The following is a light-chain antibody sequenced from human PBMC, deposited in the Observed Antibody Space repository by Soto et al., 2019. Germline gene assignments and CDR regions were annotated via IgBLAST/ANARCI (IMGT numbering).Light chain of an antibody. CDR3: QKYKTVRAT. Sequence: DIQMTQSPPSLSASVGDRVTITCRASQGIGNSLAWYQQKPGTVPKLLIYSASTLQSGVPSRFSGSGSRTDFTLPMGSLQPEDVAAYYCQKYKTVRATFGQGTRLEIK. CDR1: QGIGNS. V-gene: IGKV1-27*01. J-gene: IGKJ5*01. CDR2: SAS.